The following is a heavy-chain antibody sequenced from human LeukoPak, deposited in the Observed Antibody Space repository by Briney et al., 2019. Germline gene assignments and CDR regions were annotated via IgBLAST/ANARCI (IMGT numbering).Heavy chain of an antibody. CDR1: GFTFSSYA. V-gene: IGHV3-30*04. Sequence: GGSLRLSCAASGFTFSSYAMHWVRRAPGKGLEWVAVISYDGSNKYYADSAKGRFTISRDNSKSTLYLQMNSLRAEDTAVYYCARDGHYYDSSGYYSLDYWGQGTLVTVSS. CDR2: ISYDGSNK. CDR3: ARDGHYYDSSGYYSLDY. D-gene: IGHD3-22*01. J-gene: IGHJ4*02.